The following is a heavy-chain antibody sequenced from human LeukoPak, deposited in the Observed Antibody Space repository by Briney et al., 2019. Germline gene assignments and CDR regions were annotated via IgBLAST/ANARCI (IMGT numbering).Heavy chain of an antibody. V-gene: IGHV3-33*01. CDR2: IWYDGSNK. CDR1: GFTFSSYG. Sequence: GGSLRLSCAASGFTFSSYGMDWVRQAPGKGLEGVAVIWYDGSNKYYADSVKGRFTISRDNSKNTLYLQMNSLRAEDTAVYYCARERGTLYFDYWGQGTLVAVSS. CDR3: ARERGTLYFDY. J-gene: IGHJ4*02. D-gene: IGHD2/OR15-2a*01.